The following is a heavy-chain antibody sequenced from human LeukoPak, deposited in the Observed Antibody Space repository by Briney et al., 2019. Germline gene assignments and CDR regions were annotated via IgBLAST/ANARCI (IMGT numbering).Heavy chain of an antibody. D-gene: IGHD5-18*01. J-gene: IGHJ3*02. V-gene: IGHV4-39*01. CDR1: GGSISSSSYY. Sequence: PSETLSLTCTVSGGSISSSSYYWGWIRQPPGKGLEWIGMIYYSASTYYNPALTSQIAISVDTSKNQFSLNLSSVSAADTAVYYCARRVIQLYAFDIWGQGTMVTVSS. CDR3: ARRVIQLYAFDI. CDR2: IYYSAST.